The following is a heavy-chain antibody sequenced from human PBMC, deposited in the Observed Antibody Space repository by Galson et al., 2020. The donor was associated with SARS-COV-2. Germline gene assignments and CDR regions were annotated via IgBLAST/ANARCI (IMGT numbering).Heavy chain of an antibody. J-gene: IGHJ4*02. D-gene: IGHD3-22*01. Sequence: ETSETLSLTCTVSGGSISSYYWSWIRQPPGKGLEWIGYIYYRGSTNYNPSLKSRVTISVDTSKNQFSLKLSSVTAADTAVYYCARGVFYDSSGYYSDYWGQGTLVTVSS. CDR3: ARGVFYDSSGYYSDY. CDR1: GGSISSYY. CDR2: IYYRGST. V-gene: IGHV4-59*01.